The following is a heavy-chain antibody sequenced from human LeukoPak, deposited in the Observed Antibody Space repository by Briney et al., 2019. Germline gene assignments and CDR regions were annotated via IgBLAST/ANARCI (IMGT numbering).Heavy chain of an antibody. CDR2: INHSGST. J-gene: IGHJ3*02. D-gene: IGHD3-3*01. V-gene: IGHV4-34*01. Sequence: PSETLSLTCAVYGGSFSGYYWSWFRQPPGKGLEWIGEINHSGSTNYNPSLKSRVTISVDTSKNQFSLKLSSVTAADTAVYYCARGAGERFLEWLLNAFDIWGQGTMVTVSS. CDR1: GGSFSGYY. CDR3: ARGAGERFLEWLLNAFDI.